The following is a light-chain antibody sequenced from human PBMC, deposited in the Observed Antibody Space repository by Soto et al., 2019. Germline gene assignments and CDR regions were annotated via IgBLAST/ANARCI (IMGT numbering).Light chain of an antibody. J-gene: IGLJ2*01. Sequence: QSVLTQPASVSGSPGQSITISFTGTSSDVGSYNLVSWYQQHPGKAPKLMIYEGSKRPSGVSNRFSGSKSGNTASLTISGLQAEDEADYYCCSYAGSHVVFGGGTKLTVL. V-gene: IGLV2-23*01. CDR1: SSDVGSYNL. CDR3: CSYAGSHVV. CDR2: EGS.